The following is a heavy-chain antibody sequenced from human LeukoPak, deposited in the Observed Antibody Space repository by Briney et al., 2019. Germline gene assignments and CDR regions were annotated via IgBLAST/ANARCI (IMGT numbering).Heavy chain of an antibody. D-gene: IGHD3-3*01. CDR2: IYYSGST. Sequence: SETLSLTCTVSGGSISSYYWSWIRQPPGKGLEWIGYIYYSGSTNYNPSLKSRVTISVDTSKNQFSLKLSSVTAADTAVYYCARDLRRDYYYYYGMDVWGRGTTVTVSS. V-gene: IGHV4-59*08. J-gene: IGHJ6*02. CDR3: ARDLRRDYYYYYGMDV. CDR1: GGSISSYY.